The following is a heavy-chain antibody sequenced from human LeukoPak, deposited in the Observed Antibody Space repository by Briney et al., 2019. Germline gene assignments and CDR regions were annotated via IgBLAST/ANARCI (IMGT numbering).Heavy chain of an antibody. D-gene: IGHD3-9*01. J-gene: IGHJ5*02. CDR3: ARAHYDILTGYPREYNWFDP. V-gene: IGHV4-34*01. CDR2: INHSGST. Sequence: SETLSLTCAVYGGSFSGYYWSWIRQPSGKGLEWIGEINHSGSTNYNPSLKSRVTISVDTSKNQFSLKLSSVTAADTAVYYCARAHYDILTGYPREYNWFDPWGQGTLVTVSS. CDR1: GGSFSGYY.